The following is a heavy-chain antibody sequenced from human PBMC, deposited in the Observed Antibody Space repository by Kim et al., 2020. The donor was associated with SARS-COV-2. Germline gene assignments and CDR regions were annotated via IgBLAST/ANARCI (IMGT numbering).Heavy chain of an antibody. CDR1: GFTFSSYE. V-gene: IGHV3-48*03. D-gene: IGHD5-12*01. CDR3: ARDHDPYSYDTPGWFDP. Sequence: GGSLRLSCAASGFTFSSYEMNWVRQAPGKGLEWVSYISSSGSTIYYADSVKGRFTISRDNAKNSLYLQMNSLRAEDTAVYYCARDHDPYSYDTPGWFDPWGQGTLVTVSS. J-gene: IGHJ5*02. CDR2: ISSSGSTI.